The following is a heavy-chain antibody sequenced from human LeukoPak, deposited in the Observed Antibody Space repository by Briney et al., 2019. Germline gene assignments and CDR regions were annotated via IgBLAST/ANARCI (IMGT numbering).Heavy chain of an antibody. CDR1: GFTFISYT. Sequence: PGGPLKLSLAASGFTFISYTINWFAQAPGKGLNGASSTSGSTSYIYYADSVKGRFTISRDNAKNSLYLQMNSLRAEDTAVYYCARVSANTYDSRDYWGQGTLVTVSS. V-gene: IGHV3-21*01. CDR2: TSGSTSYI. J-gene: IGHJ4*02. D-gene: IGHD3-22*01. CDR3: ARVSANTYDSRDY.